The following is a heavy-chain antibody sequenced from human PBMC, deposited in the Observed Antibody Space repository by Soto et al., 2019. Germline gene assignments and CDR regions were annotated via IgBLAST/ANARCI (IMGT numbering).Heavy chain of an antibody. V-gene: IGHV3-21*01. D-gene: IGHD5-12*01. CDR3: ARGGRASGYDFYYYGMDV. CDR1: GFTFITYS. Sequence: PGGSLRLSCAASGFTFITYSMNWVRQAPGKGLEWVSSISSSGTYTYYSDSLKGRITISRDNANNSLYLQMNSLTAEDTAIYFCARGGRASGYDFYYYGMDVWGQGTKVTVSS. CDR2: ISSSGTYT. J-gene: IGHJ6*02.